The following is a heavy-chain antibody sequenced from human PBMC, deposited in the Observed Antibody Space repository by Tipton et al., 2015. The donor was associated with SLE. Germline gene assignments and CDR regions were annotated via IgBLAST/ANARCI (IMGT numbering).Heavy chain of an antibody. Sequence: QSGPEVKKPGSSVKVSCKASGYTFTSYDINWVRQATGQGLEWMGWMNPNSGNTGYAQKFQGRVTMTRNTSISTAYMELSSLRSEDTAVYYCARTCYYDSSGPPYGMDVWGQGTTVTVSS. J-gene: IGHJ6*02. V-gene: IGHV1-8*01. CDR3: ARTCYYDSSGPPYGMDV. CDR2: MNPNSGNT. CDR1: GYTFTSYD. D-gene: IGHD3-22*01.